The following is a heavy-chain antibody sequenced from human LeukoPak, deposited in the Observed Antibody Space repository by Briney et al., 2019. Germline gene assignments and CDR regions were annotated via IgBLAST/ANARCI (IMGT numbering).Heavy chain of an antibody. CDR2: ISGSGDAT. CDR3: AKDTMVRGLVDN. CDR1: RFTFSTYA. D-gene: IGHD3-10*01. V-gene: IGHV3-23*01. Sequence: GGSLRLSCAASRFTFSTYAMSWVRQAPGEGLEWVSSISGSGDATYYADSVKGRFTISRDNSKNTLYLQMNSLRVEDTAIYYCAKDTMVRGLVDNWGQGTQVTVSS. J-gene: IGHJ4*02.